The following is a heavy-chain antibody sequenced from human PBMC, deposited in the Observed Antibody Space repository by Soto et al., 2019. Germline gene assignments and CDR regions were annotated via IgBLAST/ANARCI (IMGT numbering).Heavy chain of an antibody. CDR2: IIPIFGTA. J-gene: IGHJ6*02. D-gene: IGHD1-26*01. V-gene: IGHV1-69*06. CDR3: ARDLLSGSYSPLSGGMDV. Sequence: QVQLVQSGAEVKKPGSSVKVSCKASGGTFSSYAISWVRQAPGQGLEWMGGIIPIFGTANYAQKFQGRVTITADKSTSTAYMELSSLRSEDTAVYYCARDLLSGSYSPLSGGMDVWGQGTTVTVSS. CDR1: GGTFSSYA.